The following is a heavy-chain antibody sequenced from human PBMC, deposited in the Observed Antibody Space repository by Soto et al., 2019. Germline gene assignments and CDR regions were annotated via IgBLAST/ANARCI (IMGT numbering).Heavy chain of an antibody. CDR3: ARDHKGGYYYYGMDV. V-gene: IGHV3-9*01. CDR1: GFTFDDYA. J-gene: IGHJ6*02. CDR2: ISWNSGSTI. Sequence: QPGGSLRLSCAASGFTFDDYAMHWVRQVPGKGLEWVSGISWNSGSTIYYADSVKGRFTISRDNAKNSLHLQMNSLRAEDTAVYYCARDHKGGYYYYGMDVWGQGTTVTVSS.